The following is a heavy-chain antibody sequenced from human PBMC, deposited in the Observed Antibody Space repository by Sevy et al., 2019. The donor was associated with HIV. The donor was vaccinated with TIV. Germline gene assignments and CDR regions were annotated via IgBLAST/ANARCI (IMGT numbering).Heavy chain of an antibody. CDR2: INPNSGDT. Sequence: ASVKVSCKASGNIFTVYFVYWVRQAPGQGLEWMGWINPNSGDTNYAQNFQGRVTMTSDASISTAYMELSSLTSDDTAAYYCARGVTIFGVDYYFQHWGQGALVTVSS. CDR1: GNIFTVYF. CDR3: ARGVTIFGVDYYFQH. D-gene: IGHD3-3*01. V-gene: IGHV1-2*02. J-gene: IGHJ1*01.